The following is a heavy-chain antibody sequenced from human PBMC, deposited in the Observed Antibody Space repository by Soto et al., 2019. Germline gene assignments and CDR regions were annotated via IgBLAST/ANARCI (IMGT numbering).Heavy chain of an antibody. CDR2: IVTSGIYI. CDR1: GFIFSRYS. D-gene: IGHD5-12*01. Sequence: GGSLRLSCAVSGFIFSRYSMNWARQAPGKVLEWVSSIVTSGIYIYXXDSVKGRXXISRYNTKDSXYLQMXSLIAEDTAMYYCARGLVATPPGWGYWGQGPQVTVXX. V-gene: IGHV3-21*04. CDR3: ARGLVATPPGWGY. J-gene: IGHJ4*02.